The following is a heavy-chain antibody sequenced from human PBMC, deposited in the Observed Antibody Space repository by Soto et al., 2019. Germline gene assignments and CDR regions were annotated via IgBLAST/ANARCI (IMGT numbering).Heavy chain of an antibody. J-gene: IGHJ4*02. V-gene: IGHV4-34*01. D-gene: IGHD3-10*01. CDR3: ASLYYYGSGSYYRRAPNFDY. CDR1: GGSFSGYY. Sequence: LETLSLTCAVYGGSFSGYYWSWIRQPPGKGLEWIGEINHSGSTNYNPSLKSRVTISVDTSKNQFSLKLSSVTAADTAVYYCASLYYYGSGSYYRRAPNFDYWGQGTLVTVSS. CDR2: INHSGST.